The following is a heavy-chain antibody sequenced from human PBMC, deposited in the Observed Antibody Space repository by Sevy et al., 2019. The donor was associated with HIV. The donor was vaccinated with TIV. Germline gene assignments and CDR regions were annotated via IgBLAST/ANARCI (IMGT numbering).Heavy chain of an antibody. CDR3: AREAYDFWSGYYTQYGY. D-gene: IGHD3-3*01. CDR2: INTNTGNP. J-gene: IGHJ4*02. CDR1: GYTFTSYA. V-gene: IGHV7-4-1*02. Sequence: ASVKVSCKASGYTFTSYAMNWVRQAPGQGLEWMGWINTNTGNPTYAQGFPGRFVFSLDTSVSTAYLQISSLKAEDTAVYYCAREAYDFWSGYYTQYGYWGQGTLVTVSS.